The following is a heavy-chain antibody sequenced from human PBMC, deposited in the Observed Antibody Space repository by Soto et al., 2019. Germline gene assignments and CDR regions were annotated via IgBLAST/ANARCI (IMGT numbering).Heavy chain of an antibody. D-gene: IGHD3-10*01. J-gene: IGHJ5*02. V-gene: IGHV3-33*01. CDR1: GFTFSSYG. Sequence: QVQLVESGGGVVQPGRSLRLSCAASGFTFSSYGMHWVRQAPGKGLEWVAVIWYDGSNKYYADSVKGRFTISRDNSKNTRYLQMNSLRAEDTAVYYCARESITMVRENWFDPWGQGTLVTVSS. CDR2: IWYDGSNK. CDR3: ARESITMVRENWFDP.